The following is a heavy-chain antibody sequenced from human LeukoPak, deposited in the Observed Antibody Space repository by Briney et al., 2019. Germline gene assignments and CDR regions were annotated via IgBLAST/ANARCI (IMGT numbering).Heavy chain of an antibody. CDR3: AKDLGYYSSYYYGMDV. CDR2: ISYDGRSK. V-gene: IGHV3-30*18. CDR1: GFTFSSSG. Sequence: GRSLRLSCAASGFTFSSSGMHWVRQAPGKGLEWVAVISYDGRSKYYGDFVKGRFTISRDNSKNTLYLQMNSLRAEDSAVYYCAKDLGYYSSYYYGMDVWGQGTTVTVSS. J-gene: IGHJ6*02. D-gene: IGHD4-11*01.